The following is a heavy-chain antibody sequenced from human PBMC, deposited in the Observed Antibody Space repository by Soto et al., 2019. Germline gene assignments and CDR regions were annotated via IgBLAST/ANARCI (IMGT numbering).Heavy chain of an antibody. V-gene: IGHV1-46*01. D-gene: IGHD2-15*01. CDR1: GYTFTGYY. J-gene: IGHJ5*02. CDR2: INPSGGST. CDR3: AREGNREYCSCGSCPNWFDP. Sequence: ASVKVSCKASGYTFTGYYMHWVRQAPGQGLEWMGIINPSGGSTSYAQKFQGRVTMTRDTSTSTVYMELSSLRSEDTAVYYCAREGNREYCSCGSCPNWFDPWGQGNLVTFSS.